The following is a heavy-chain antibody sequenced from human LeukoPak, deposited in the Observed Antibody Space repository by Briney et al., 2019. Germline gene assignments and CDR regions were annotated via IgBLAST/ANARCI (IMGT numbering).Heavy chain of an antibody. CDR1: GGSFSGYY. Sequence: SETLSLTCAVYGGSFSGYYWSWIRQPPGKGLEWIGEINHSGSTNYNPSLKSRVTISGDTSKNQFSLKLSSVTAADTAVYYCARRRRPRRYGSGDEDYWGQGTLVTVSS. D-gene: IGHD3-10*01. J-gene: IGHJ4*02. CDR2: INHSGST. V-gene: IGHV4-34*01. CDR3: ARRRRPRRYGSGDEDY.